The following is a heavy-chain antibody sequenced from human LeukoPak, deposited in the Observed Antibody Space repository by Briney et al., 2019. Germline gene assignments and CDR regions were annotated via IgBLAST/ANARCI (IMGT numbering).Heavy chain of an antibody. CDR1: GLIFCSYW. J-gene: IGHJ4*02. Sequence: PGGSLRLSCAASGLIFCSYWMSCVRQAPGKGLAWRADIKQDGGERYYTYSVEGRFVIPRDNAKNLLYLRMNSLRVEDTAVYFCARDRVGAIRDFDYWGQGALVTVSS. CDR3: ARDRVGAIRDFDY. V-gene: IGHV3-7*01. D-gene: IGHD1-26*01. CDR2: IKQDGGER.